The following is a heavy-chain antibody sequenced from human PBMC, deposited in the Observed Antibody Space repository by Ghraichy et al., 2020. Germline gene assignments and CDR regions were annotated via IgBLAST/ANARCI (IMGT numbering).Heavy chain of an antibody. CDR2: IYSGGST. Sequence: GGSLRLSCAASGFTVSSNYMSWVRQAPGKGLEWVSVIYSGGSTYYADSVKGRFTISRDNSKNTLYLQMNSLRAEDTAVYYCARGRSYKGSGWKGAFDYWGQGTLVTVSS. CDR1: GFTVSSNY. J-gene: IGHJ4*02. V-gene: IGHV3-53*01. D-gene: IGHD6-19*01. CDR3: ARGRSYKGSGWKGAFDY.